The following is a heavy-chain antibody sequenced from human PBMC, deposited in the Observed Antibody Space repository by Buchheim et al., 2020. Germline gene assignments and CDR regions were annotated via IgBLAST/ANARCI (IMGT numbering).Heavy chain of an antibody. V-gene: IGHV3-30*04. CDR3: ARGDLIAAAGTGYVYYGVDV. Sequence: QVQLVESGGGVVQPGRSLRLSFAASGFTFSSYAMHCVRQAPGKGLEWVAVISYDGSNKYYADSVKGRFTISRDNSKNTLYLEMNSLRAEDTAVYYCARGDLIAAAGTGYVYYGVDVWGQGTT. D-gene: IGHD6-13*01. J-gene: IGHJ6*02. CDR2: ISYDGSNK. CDR1: GFTFSSYA.